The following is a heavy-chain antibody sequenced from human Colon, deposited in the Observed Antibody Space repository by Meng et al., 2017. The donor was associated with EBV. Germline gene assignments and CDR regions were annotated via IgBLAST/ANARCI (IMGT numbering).Heavy chain of an antibody. CDR3: ARVWQSLTAFFDS. CDR2: VYHTGST. D-gene: IGHD2-21*01. Sequence: QVQLQESGPGLVKPSGTLSLTCAVSGGSISSSHWWTWVRQTPGKGLEWIGEVYHTGSTKYNPSLKSRLTISVDKSKNQFSLNLTSVTAADTAVYYCARVWQSLTAFFDSWGQGTLVTVSS. J-gene: IGHJ4*02. V-gene: IGHV4-4*02. CDR1: GGSISSSHW.